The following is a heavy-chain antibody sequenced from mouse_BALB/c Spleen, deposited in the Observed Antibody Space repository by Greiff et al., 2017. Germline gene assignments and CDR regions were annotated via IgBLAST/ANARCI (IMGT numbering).Heavy chain of an antibody. CDR3: AREGSSFDY. D-gene: IGHD1-1*02. CDR1: GYTFTDYA. Sequence: HVQLQQSGPELVRPGVSVKISCTGSGYTFTDYAMHWVKQSHAKSLEWIGVISTYYGNTNYNQKFKGKATMTVDKSSSTAYMELARLTSEDSAIYYCAREGSSFDYWGQGTTLTVSS. V-gene: IGHV1-67*01. CDR2: ISTYYGNT. J-gene: IGHJ2*01.